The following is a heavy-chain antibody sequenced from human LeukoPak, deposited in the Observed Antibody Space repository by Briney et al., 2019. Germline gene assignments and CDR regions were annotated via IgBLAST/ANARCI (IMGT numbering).Heavy chain of an antibody. J-gene: IGHJ4*02. Sequence: PGGSLRLSCAASGFTFSDYYMSWIRQAPGKGLEWVSYISSISSYTNYADSVKGRFTISRDNSKNTLYLQMNSLRAEDTAVYYCARDRGGHRGYYFDYWGQGTLVTVSS. D-gene: IGHD3-10*01. CDR2: ISSISSYT. V-gene: IGHV3-11*06. CDR1: GFTFSDYY. CDR3: ARDRGGHRGYYFDY.